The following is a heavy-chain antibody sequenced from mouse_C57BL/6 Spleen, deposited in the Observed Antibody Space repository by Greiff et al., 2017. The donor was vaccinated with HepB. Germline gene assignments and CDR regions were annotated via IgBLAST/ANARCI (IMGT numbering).Heavy chain of an antibody. Sequence: EVKLMESGGGLVQPGGSMKLSCVASGFTFSNYWMNWVRQSPEKGLEWVAQIRLKSDNYATHYAESVKGRFTISRDDSKSSVYLQMNNLRAEDTGIYYCTTTIAYYFDYWGQGTTLTVSS. CDR2: IRLKSDNYAT. V-gene: IGHV6-3*01. D-gene: IGHD2-12*01. J-gene: IGHJ2*01. CDR1: GFTFSNYW. CDR3: TTTIAYYFDY.